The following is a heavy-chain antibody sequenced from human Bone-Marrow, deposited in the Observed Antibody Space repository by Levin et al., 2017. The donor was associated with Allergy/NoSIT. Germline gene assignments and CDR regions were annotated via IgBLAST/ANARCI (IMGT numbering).Heavy chain of an antibody. J-gene: IGHJ4*02. CDR3: AKGRPSDY. CDR2: ISYDGSNK. Sequence: PGGSLRLSCAASGFTFSSYGMHWVRQAPGKGLEWVAVISYDGSNKYYADSVKGRFTISRDNSKNTLYLQMNSLRAEDTAVYYCAKGRPSDYWGQGTLVTVSS. CDR1: GFTFSSYG. V-gene: IGHV3-30*18.